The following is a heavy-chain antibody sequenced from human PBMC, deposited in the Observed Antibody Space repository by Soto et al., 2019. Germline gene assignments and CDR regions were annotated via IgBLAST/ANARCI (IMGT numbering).Heavy chain of an antibody. CDR2: ISDRGGST. J-gene: IGHJ4*02. D-gene: IGHD3-22*01. Sequence: EVQLLESGGGLVQPGGSLRISCAASGFTFSSFAMSWVRQAPGKGLEWVSVISDRGGSTYYADSVRGRFTISRDNSKSTLFLQMNSLSGDDTSIYYGAKPISGYYAPSAHWGQGTQVTVSS. CDR1: GFTFSSFA. CDR3: AKPISGYYAPSAH. V-gene: IGHV3-23*01.